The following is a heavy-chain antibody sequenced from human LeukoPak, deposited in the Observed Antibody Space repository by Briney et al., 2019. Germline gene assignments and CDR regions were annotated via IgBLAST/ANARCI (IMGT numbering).Heavy chain of an antibody. V-gene: IGHV4-39*01. D-gene: IGHD3-10*01. Sequence: SETLSLTCTVSGDSIIISTYYWAWIRQPPGKGLEWIGSIYHSGSTYYNSSLKSRVSISVDTSKNQFSLKLGSVTAADTAVYFCARHPPPGEYSWFDPWGQGTLVTVSS. CDR1: GDSIIISTYY. CDR2: IYHSGST. CDR3: ARHPPPGEYSWFDP. J-gene: IGHJ5*02.